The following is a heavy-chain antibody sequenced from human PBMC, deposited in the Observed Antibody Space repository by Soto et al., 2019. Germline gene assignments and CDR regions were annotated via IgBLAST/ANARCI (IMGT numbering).Heavy chain of an antibody. CDR1: GFIFDDYA. CDR3: ARDLPAAKDYGMDV. J-gene: IGHJ6*02. CDR2: IGGST. D-gene: IGHD2-2*01. V-gene: IGHV3-20*04. Sequence: PGGSLRLPCVASGFIFDDYAMHWVRQAPGKGLEWVSFIGGSTAESVEGRFTISRDNAKNSLYLQINSLRAEDTAVYYCARDLPAAKDYGMDVWGQGTTVTVSS.